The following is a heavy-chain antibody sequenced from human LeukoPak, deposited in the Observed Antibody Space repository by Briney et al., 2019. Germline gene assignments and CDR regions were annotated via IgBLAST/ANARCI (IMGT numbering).Heavy chain of an antibody. J-gene: IGHJ6*02. CDR2: INAYNGNT. V-gene: IGHV1-18*01. CDR1: GYTFTNYG. CDR3: ARRYCSGGSCYSDGYYGMDV. D-gene: IGHD2-15*01. Sequence: ASVKVSCKASGYTFTNYGFSWVRQAPGQGLEWMGWINAYNGNTNYAQKLQGRVTMTTDTSTNTAYMELRSLRSDDTAVYYCARRYCSGGSCYSDGYYGMDVWGQGTTVTVSS.